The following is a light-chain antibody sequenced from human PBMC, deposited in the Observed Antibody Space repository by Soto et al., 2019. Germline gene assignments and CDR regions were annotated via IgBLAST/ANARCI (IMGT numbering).Light chain of an antibody. CDR2: DVS. V-gene: IGLV2-14*01. Sequence: QSARTQPASVSGSPGQSITISCTGTSSDVGGYNYVSWYQQHPGKAPKLMIYDVSNRPSGVSNRFSGSKSGNTASLTISGLQAEDEADYYCSSYTSSSIDYVFGTGTKLTVL. CDR1: SSDVGGYNY. J-gene: IGLJ1*01. CDR3: SSYTSSSIDYV.